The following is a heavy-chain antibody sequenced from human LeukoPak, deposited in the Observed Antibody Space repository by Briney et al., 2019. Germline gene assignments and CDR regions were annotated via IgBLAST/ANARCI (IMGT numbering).Heavy chain of an antibody. CDR2: LNPIFGTT. Sequence: GSSVKVSCQASGGAFSRYAISWVRQAPGQGLAWMGGLNPIFGTTNYAQKFQGRVTMTAAESTSTAYMELISLRSEDTAVYYCARADYDILTGYYLNYFDYWGQGTLVTVSS. V-gene: IGHV1-69*01. CDR1: GGAFSRYA. CDR3: ARADYDILTGYYLNYFDY. J-gene: IGHJ4*02. D-gene: IGHD3-9*01.